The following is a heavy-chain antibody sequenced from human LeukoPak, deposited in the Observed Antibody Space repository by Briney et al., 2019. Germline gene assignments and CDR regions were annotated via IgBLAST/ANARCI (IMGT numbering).Heavy chain of an antibody. V-gene: IGHV1-46*01. CDR2: INPSGGST. J-gene: IGHJ4*02. CDR3: AYTLGYCSSTSCYRPLDY. D-gene: IGHD2-2*02. CDR1: GYTFTSYY. Sequence: ASVKVSCKASGYTFTSYYMHWVRQAPGQGLEWMGIINPSGGSTSYAQKFQGRVTMTRDTSTSTVYMELSSLRSEDTAVYYCAYTLGYCSSTSCYRPLDYWGQGTLVTVSS.